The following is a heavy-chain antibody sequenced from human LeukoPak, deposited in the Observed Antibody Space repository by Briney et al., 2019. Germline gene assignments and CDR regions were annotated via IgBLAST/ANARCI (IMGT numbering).Heavy chain of an antibody. V-gene: IGHV4-59*01. Sequence: SETLSLTCAVYGGSFSGYYWSWIRQPPGKGLEWIAYVYYSGSTNYNPSLKSRVTISVDTSKNQFSLKLSSVTAADTAMYYCARDPGYDFWSGQKGWFDPWGQGTLVIVSS. J-gene: IGHJ5*02. CDR3: ARDPGYDFWSGQKGWFDP. CDR1: GGSFSGYY. CDR2: VYYSGST. D-gene: IGHD3-3*01.